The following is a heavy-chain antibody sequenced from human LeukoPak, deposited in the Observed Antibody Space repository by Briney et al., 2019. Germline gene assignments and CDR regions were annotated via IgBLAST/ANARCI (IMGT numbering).Heavy chain of an antibody. CDR1: GYTFTSYG. CDR2: ISAYNGNT. D-gene: IGHD3-9*01. J-gene: IGHJ5*02. Sequence: ASVKVSCKASGYTFTSYGISWVRQAPGQGLEWMGWISAYNGNTNYAQKLQGRVTMTTDTSTSTAYMELRSLRSDDTAVYYCARAPADYDILTGYPMWFDPWGQGTLATVSS. CDR3: ARAPADYDILTGYPMWFDP. V-gene: IGHV1-18*01.